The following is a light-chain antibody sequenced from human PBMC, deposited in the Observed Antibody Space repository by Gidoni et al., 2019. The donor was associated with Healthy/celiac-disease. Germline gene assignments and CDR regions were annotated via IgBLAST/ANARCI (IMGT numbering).Light chain of an antibody. CDR2: GKN. J-gene: IGLJ2*01. V-gene: IGLV3-19*01. CDR1: SLRSYY. Sequence: SSELTQDPAVSLPLGQTVRITCQGDSLRSYYASWYQQKPGQAPVLVIYGKNNRPSGIPDRFSGSSSGNTASLTITGAQAEDEADYYCNSRDSSGNPLFGGGTKLTVL. CDR3: NSRDSSGNPL.